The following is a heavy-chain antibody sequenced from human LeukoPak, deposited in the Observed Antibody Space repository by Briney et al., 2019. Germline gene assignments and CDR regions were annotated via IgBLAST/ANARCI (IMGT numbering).Heavy chain of an antibody. CDR1: GFTVSTNY. D-gene: IGHD3-10*01. CDR3: ASVWFGELAFDY. V-gene: IGHV3-66*01. Sequence: QPGGSLRLSCAASGFTVSTNYMSWVRQAPGKGLEWVSVIYSGGSTYYADSVKGRFTISRDNSKNTLYLQMNSLRAEDTAVYHCASVWFGELAFDYWGQGALLTVSS. CDR2: IYSGGST. J-gene: IGHJ4*02.